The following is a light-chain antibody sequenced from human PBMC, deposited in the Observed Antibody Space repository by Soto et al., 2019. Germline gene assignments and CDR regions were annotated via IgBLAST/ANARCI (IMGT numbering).Light chain of an antibody. Sequence: EIVLTQSPATLPLSPGERGTLSCRASQSVGRYLAWYQHKPGQPPRLLIYDTSNTAPGTPGRLGRSGSGTDFTVTISSLEPEAGAVDYCVQRSVWPWTVGQGTKVEVK. J-gene: IGKJ1*01. V-gene: IGKV3-11*01. CDR2: DTS. CDR3: VQRSVWPWT. CDR1: QSVGRY.